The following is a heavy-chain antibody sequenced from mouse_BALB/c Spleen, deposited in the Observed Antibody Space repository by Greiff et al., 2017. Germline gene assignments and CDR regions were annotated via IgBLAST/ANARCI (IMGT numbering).Heavy chain of an antibody. CDR1: GYSITSGYY. J-gene: IGHJ3*01. Sequence: EVQLQQSGPGLVKPSQSLSLTCSVTGYSITSGYYWNWIRQFPGNKLEWMGYISYDGSNNYNPSLKNRISITRDTSKNQLFLKLNSVTTEDTATYYCASWLLRGAWFAYWGQGTLVTVSA. D-gene: IGHD2-3*01. CDR2: ISYDGSN. V-gene: IGHV3-6*02. CDR3: ASWLLRGAWFAY.